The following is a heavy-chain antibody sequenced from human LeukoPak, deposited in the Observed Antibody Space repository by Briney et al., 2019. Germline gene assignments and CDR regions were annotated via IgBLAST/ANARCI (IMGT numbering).Heavy chain of an antibody. D-gene: IGHD6-6*01. V-gene: IGHV1-2*02. CDR2: INPNSGGT. CDR3: ARGEVRYSSSPPGRY. Sequence: GAPVKVSCKASGYTFTGYYMHWVRQAPGQGLEWMGWINPNSGGTNYAQKFQGRVTMTRDTSISTAYMELSRLRSDDTAVYYCARGEVRYSSSPPGRYWGQGTLVTVSS. J-gene: IGHJ4*02. CDR1: GYTFTGYY.